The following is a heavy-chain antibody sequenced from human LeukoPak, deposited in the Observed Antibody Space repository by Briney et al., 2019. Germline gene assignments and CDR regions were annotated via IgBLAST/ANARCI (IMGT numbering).Heavy chain of an antibody. CDR1: GFTFSIYG. CDR2: IRYGGSNK. J-gene: IGHJ4*02. CDR3: AKDWPYNYDSSGYFHDY. V-gene: IGHV3-30*02. D-gene: IGHD3-22*01. Sequence: GGSLRLSCAASGFTFSIYGMHWVRQAPGKGLEWVAFIRYGGSNKYYADSVKGRFTISRDNSKNTLYLQMNSLRAEDTAVYYCAKDWPYNYDSSGYFHDYWGQGTLVTVSS.